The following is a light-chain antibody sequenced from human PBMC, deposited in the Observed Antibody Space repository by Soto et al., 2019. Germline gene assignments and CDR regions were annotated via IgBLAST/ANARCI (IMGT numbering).Light chain of an antibody. Sequence: EIVLTQSPGTLSLSPGERATLSCRASQSVSSSYLAWYQQKPGQAPRLLIYGASSRATAIPDRFSGDGSGTDFTLTISRLEPEDFAVYYCQQYGSSPPFTFGPGTKVDIK. CDR3: QQYGSSPPFT. J-gene: IGKJ3*01. CDR2: GAS. CDR1: QSVSSSY. V-gene: IGKV3-20*01.